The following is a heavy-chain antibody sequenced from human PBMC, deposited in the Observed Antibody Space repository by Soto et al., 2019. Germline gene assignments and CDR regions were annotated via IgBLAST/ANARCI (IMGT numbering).Heavy chain of an antibody. V-gene: IGHV3-23*01. CDR3: AKDIGSLRYAFDI. D-gene: IGHD4-17*01. CDR1: GFTFSSYA. Sequence: EVQLLESGGGLVQPGGSLRLSCAASGFTFSSYAMSWVRQAPGKGLEWVSAISGSGGSTYYADSVKGRFTISRDNSKNPLYLQMNSLRAEDTAVYYCAKDIGSLRYAFDIWGQGTMVTVSS. J-gene: IGHJ3*02. CDR2: ISGSGGST.